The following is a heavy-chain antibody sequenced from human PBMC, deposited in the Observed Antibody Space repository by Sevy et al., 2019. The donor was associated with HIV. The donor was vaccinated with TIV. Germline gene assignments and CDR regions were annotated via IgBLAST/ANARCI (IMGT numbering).Heavy chain of an antibody. V-gene: IGHV3-53*01. CDR2: IYSGGSI. CDR3: ARDTPNYYDISGRTPAFDY. D-gene: IGHD3-22*01. CDR1: GFTVSSSY. Sequence: GGSLRLSCAASGFTVSSSYMSWVRQAPGKGLEWVSVIYSGGSIYYADSVKGRFTISRDNSKNMLYLQMNSLRAEDTAVYYCARDTPNYYDISGRTPAFDYWGQGTLVTVSS. J-gene: IGHJ4*02.